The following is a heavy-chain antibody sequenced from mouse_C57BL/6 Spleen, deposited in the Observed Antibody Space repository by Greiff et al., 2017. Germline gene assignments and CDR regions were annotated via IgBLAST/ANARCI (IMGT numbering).Heavy chain of an antibody. Sequence: EVKLQESGGGLVKPGGSLKLSCAASGFTFSSYAMSWVRQTPEKRLEWVATISDGGSYTYYPDNVKGRFTISRDNAKNNLYLQMSHLKSEDTAVYYCARDDYDGFAYWGQGTLVTVSA. V-gene: IGHV5-4*01. CDR1: GFTFSSYA. CDR3: ARDDYDGFAY. D-gene: IGHD2-4*01. J-gene: IGHJ3*01. CDR2: ISDGGSYT.